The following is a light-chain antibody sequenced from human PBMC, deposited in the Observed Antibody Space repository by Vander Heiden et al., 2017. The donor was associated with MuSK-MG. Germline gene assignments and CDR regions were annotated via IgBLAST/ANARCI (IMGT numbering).Light chain of an antibody. CDR1: QSVSSSY. J-gene: IGKJ1*01. Sequence: IVLPQSPGTLSLSPGEGATLSCRASQSVSSSYLAGSQQKPGQAPRLLIYGASSRATGIPDRFSGSGSGTDFTLTISRLEPEDFAVYYCQQDGSASWTFGQGTKVEIK. V-gene: IGKV3-20*01. CDR2: GAS. CDR3: QQDGSASWT.